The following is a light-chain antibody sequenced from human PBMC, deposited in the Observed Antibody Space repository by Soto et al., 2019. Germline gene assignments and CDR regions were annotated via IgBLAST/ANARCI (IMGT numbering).Light chain of an antibody. CDR2: GNS. J-gene: IGLJ2*01. Sequence: QSVLTQPPSVSGAPGQRVTISCTGSSSNIGAGYDVHWYQQLPGTAPKRLMYGNSNRPSGVPDRFPGSKSGTSASLAITGLQAEDEADYYCQSYDSSLSVVFGGGTKLTVL. CDR3: QSYDSSLSVV. CDR1: SSNIGAGYD. V-gene: IGLV1-40*01.